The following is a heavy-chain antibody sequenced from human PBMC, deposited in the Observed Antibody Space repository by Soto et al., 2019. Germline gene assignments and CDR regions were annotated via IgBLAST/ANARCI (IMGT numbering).Heavy chain of an antibody. CDR2: IWFDGSKK. CDR3: ARSSGLGIDF. Sequence: QVQLVESGGGVVQPGTSLRLSCAASGFSFNTHGMHWIRQTPAKGLEWVAVIWFDGSKKYYEDSVTGGFTISRDNSRSALYLEMDSLRVEDTGVYYCARSSGLGIDFWGQGTLVTVSS. J-gene: IGHJ4*02. V-gene: IGHV3-33*01. D-gene: IGHD6-19*01. CDR1: GFSFNTHG.